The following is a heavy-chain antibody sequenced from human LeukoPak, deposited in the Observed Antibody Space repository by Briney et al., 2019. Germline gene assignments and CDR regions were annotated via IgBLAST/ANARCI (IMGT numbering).Heavy chain of an antibody. V-gene: IGHV3-30*04. Sequence: PGGSLRLSCAASGITFSSYAMHWVRQAPGKGLEWVAVISYDGSNKYYADSVKGRFTISRDNSKNTLYLQMNSLRAEDTAVYYCARDYGSGTLNWFDPWGQGTLVTVSS. J-gene: IGHJ5*02. CDR3: ARDYGSGTLNWFDP. CDR1: GITFSSYA. CDR2: ISYDGSNK. D-gene: IGHD3-10*01.